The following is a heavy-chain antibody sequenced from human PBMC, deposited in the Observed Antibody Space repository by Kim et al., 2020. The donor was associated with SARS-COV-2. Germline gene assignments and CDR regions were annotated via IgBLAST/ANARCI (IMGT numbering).Heavy chain of an antibody. V-gene: IGHV3-23*03. CDR1: GFPFSGYT. Sequence: GGSLRLSCAASGFPFSGYTMNWVRQAPGKGLEWVALFAGGAGWTDYADSVKGRFTISRDNSKDMLYLQMNTLRVEDTAVYYCAKGTGYIRESDASYSLDVWGQGTTVIVSS. CDR3: AKGTGYIRESDASYSLDV. CDR2: FAGGAGWT. J-gene: IGHJ6*02. D-gene: IGHD3-16*02.